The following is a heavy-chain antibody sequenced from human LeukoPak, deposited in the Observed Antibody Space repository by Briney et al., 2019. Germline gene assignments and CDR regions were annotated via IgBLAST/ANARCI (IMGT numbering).Heavy chain of an antibody. J-gene: IGHJ4*02. Sequence: ASVKVSCKVSGYTLTELSMHWVRQAPGKGLEWMGGFDPEDGETIYAQKFQGRVTMTEDTSTDTAYMELSGLRSEDTAVYYCASGNYYYGSGSYRDWGQGTLVTVSS. V-gene: IGHV1-24*01. D-gene: IGHD3-10*01. CDR3: ASGNYYYGSGSYRD. CDR1: GYTLTELS. CDR2: FDPEDGET.